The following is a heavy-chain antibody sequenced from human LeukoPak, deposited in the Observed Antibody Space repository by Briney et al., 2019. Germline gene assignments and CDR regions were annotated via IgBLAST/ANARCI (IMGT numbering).Heavy chain of an antibody. D-gene: IGHD4-23*01. J-gene: IGHJ4*02. CDR2: IYSVGST. CDR1: GFTVSSNY. Sequence: GGYLRRSCAASGFTVSSNYMSWVRQAPGKGLEWVSVIYSVGSTYYTDSVKGRFTLSRDNSKNTLYLQMNSLRAEDTAVYYCARDRDYGGFDYWGQGTLVTVSS. CDR3: ARDRDYGGFDY. V-gene: IGHV3-53*01.